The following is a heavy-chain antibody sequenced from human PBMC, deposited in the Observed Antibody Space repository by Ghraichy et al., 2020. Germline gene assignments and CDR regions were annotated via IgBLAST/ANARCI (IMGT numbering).Heavy chain of an antibody. V-gene: IGHV3-23*01. Sequence: GGSLRLSCAASGFAFSSYAMNWVRQAPGKGLEWVSVVGGSSGGRYYSDSVKGRFTISRDNSKNTVYLEMTSLRADDTAFYFCAKIGDSSGWNYFDHWGKGTLVTVSS. J-gene: IGHJ4*02. CDR2: VGGSSGGR. CDR3: AKIGDSSGWNYFDH. CDR1: GFAFSSYA. D-gene: IGHD3-16*01.